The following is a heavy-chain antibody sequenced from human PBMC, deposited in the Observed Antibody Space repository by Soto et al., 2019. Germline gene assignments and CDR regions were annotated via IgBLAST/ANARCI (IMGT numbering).Heavy chain of an antibody. CDR3: ATLLDAFDL. V-gene: IGHV3-33*01. Sequence: QVQLVESGGGVVQPGGSLRLSCAASGFTFSTYVMHWVRQAPGKGLEWVAVTWYDESNKYYAESVKGRFTVSRDNSKNTLYLQMHSRRAEDTALYYCATLLDAFDLWGQVTMVTVSS. CDR2: TWYDESNK. CDR1: GFTFSTYV. J-gene: IGHJ3*01.